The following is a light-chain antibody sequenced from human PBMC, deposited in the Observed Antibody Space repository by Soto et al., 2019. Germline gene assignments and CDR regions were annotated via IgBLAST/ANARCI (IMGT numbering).Light chain of an antibody. CDR1: QSVSSN. J-gene: IGKJ1*01. Sequence: EIVMTQSPVTLSVSPGERVTLSCRASQSVSSNLAWYQQKPGQAPRLLIYGASTRATAIPARFSGSGSGTEFTLTISSLQSEDFAVYYCKQYNNWPGWAFGQGTKVE. V-gene: IGKV3-15*01. CDR3: KQYNNWPGWA. CDR2: GAS.